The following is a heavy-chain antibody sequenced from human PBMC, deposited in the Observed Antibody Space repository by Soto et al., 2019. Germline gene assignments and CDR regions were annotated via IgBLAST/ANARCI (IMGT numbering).Heavy chain of an antibody. Sequence: GGCLRLSCAASGFTFSSYSMNWVRQAPGKGLEWVSSISSSSSYIYYADSVKGRFTISRDNAKNSLYLQMNSLRAEDTAVYYCARDSSTAVCRSCREFDYWGQGTMVTPSS. V-gene: IGHV3-21*01. CDR2: ISSSSSYI. CDR3: ARDSSTAVCRSCREFDY. J-gene: IGHJ4*01. D-gene: IGHD2-15*01. CDR1: GFTFSSYS.